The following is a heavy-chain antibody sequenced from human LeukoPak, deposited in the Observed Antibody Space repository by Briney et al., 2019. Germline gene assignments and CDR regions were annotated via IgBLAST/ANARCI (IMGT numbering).Heavy chain of an antibody. D-gene: IGHD4-17*01. CDR1: GFTFSNAW. CDR3: HPVTTKGGWFDP. CDR2: IKSKTDGGTT. V-gene: IGHV3-15*01. Sequence: GGSLRLSCAASGFTFSNAWMSWVRQAPGKGLEWVGRIKSKTDGGTTDYAAPVKGRFTISRDDSKNTLYLQMNSLKTEDTAVYDCHPVTTKGGWFDPWGQGTLVTVSS. J-gene: IGHJ5*02.